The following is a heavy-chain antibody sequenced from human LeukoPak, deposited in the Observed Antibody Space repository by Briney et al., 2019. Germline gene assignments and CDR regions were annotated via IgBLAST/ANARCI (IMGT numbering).Heavy chain of an antibody. CDR1: GSRFITYW. D-gene: IGHD6-13*01. CDR3: ARHGQQQLENWFDH. Sequence: GGSLQISCQGSGSRFITYWIGWVRQLPGKGLEWMGIIYPGDSDTRYSPSFQGQVTISADKSTSTAYLQWSSLKASDTAMYYCARHGQQQLENWFDHWGQGTLVTVSS. J-gene: IGHJ5*02. V-gene: IGHV5-51*01. CDR2: IYPGDSDT.